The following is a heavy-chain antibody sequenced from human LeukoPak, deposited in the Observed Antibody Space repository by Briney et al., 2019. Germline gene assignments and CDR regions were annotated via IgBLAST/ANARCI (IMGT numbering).Heavy chain of an antibody. CDR3: AREVDAAAAYNWFDP. D-gene: IGHD2-2*01. CDR2: IYYSGTT. CDR1: GGSISSSSYY. Sequence: KPSETLSLTCTVSGGSISSSSYYWVWIRQPPGKGLEWIGTIYYSGTTYYNPSLKSRVTISVDTSKNQFSLRLSSVTAADTAVYYCAREVDAAAAYNWFDPWGQGTLVTVSS. V-gene: IGHV4-39*07. J-gene: IGHJ5*02.